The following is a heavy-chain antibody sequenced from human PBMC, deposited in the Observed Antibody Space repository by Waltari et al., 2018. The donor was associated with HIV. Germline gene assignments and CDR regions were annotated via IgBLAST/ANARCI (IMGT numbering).Heavy chain of an antibody. D-gene: IGHD3-22*01. J-gene: IGHJ5*02. CDR1: GGSISSSSYY. CDR3: ARPLDYYDSSGYMYNWFDP. V-gene: IGHV4-39*01. CDR2: IYYSGGT. Sequence: QLQLQESGPGLVKPSETLSLTCTVSGGSISSSSYYWGWIRQPPGKGLEWIGSIYYSGGTYYNPSLKSRVTISVDTSKNQFSLKLSSVTAADTAVYYCARPLDYYDSSGYMYNWFDPWGQGTLVTVSS.